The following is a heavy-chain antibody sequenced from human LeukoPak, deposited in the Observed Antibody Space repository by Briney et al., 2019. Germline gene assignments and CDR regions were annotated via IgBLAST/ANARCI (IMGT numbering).Heavy chain of an antibody. CDR3: ARDQGWGYYGSGSYVDY. V-gene: IGHV3-11*05. CDR1: GFTFSDYY. CDR2: ISSSSSYT. D-gene: IGHD3-10*01. J-gene: IGHJ4*02. Sequence: GESLRLSCAASGFTFSDYYMSWIRQAPGKGLEWVSYISSSSSYTNYADSMKGRFTISRDNAKNSLYLQMNSLRAEDTAVYYCARDQGWGYYGSGSYVDYWGQGTLVTVSS.